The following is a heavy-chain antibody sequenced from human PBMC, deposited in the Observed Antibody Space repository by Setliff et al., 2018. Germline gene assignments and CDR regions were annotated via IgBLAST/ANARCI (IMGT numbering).Heavy chain of an antibody. CDR3: ARVTRLSVDGYNYVSYYYYYMDV. V-gene: IGHV1-46*01. D-gene: IGHD5-12*01. J-gene: IGHJ6*03. CDR1: GYTFTSHY. Sequence: GASVKVSCKASGYTFTSHYMHWVRQAPGLGLEWMGTINPSSGRTSYAQKFQGRVTTTRDTSTSTVYMDMSSLRSEDTAVYYCARVTRLSVDGYNYVSYYYYYMDVWGKGTTVTVSS. CDR2: INPSSGRT.